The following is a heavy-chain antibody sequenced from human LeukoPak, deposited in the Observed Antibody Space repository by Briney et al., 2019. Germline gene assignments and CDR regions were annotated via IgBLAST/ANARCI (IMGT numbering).Heavy chain of an antibody. V-gene: IGHV3-23*01. CDR1: GFTFSSYA. Sequence: GGSLRLSCAASGFTFSSYAMSWVRQAPGKGLECVSSISGSGGSTNYADSVKGRFTISRDNSKNTLYLQMNSLRAEDTAVYYCARDLGGDYWGQGTLVTVSS. CDR3: ARDLGGDY. J-gene: IGHJ4*02. CDR2: ISGSGGST.